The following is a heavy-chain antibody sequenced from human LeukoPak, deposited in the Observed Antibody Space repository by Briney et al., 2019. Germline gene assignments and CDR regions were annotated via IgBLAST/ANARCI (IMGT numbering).Heavy chain of an antibody. CDR1: GFIFNTYW. CDR2: VDPTDSDV. V-gene: IGHV5-10-1*01. Sequence: GESLKISCKGSGFIFNTYWISWVRQMPGKGLEWRGIVDPTDSDVDYSPSFQGHVTISSDTSTSTVYLQWSSLKASDTAVYYCARRARYHSSFPLDFWGQGTQVIVSS. CDR3: ARRARYHSSFPLDF. J-gene: IGHJ4*02. D-gene: IGHD6-13*01.